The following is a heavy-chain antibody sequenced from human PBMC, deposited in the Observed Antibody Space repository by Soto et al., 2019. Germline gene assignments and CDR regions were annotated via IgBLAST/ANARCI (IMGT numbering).Heavy chain of an antibody. CDR2: IIPIFGTA. CDR1: GGTFSSYA. V-gene: IGHV1-69*01. J-gene: IGHJ4*02. D-gene: IGHD3-22*01. CDR3: ARGYYDSSGYYSPHYFDY. Sequence: QVQLVQSGAEVKKPGSSVKVSCKASGGTFSSYAICWVRQAPGQGLEWMGGIIPIFGTANYAQKFQGRVTITADESTSTAYMELSSLRSEDTAVYYCARGYYDSSGYYSPHYFDYWGQGTLVTVSS.